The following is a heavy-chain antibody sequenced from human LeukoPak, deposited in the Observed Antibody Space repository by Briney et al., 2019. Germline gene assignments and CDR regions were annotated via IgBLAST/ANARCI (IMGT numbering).Heavy chain of an antibody. V-gene: IGHV4-4*07. CDR3: ARDSRDIVVVPAALRYNWFDP. J-gene: IGHJ5*02. CDR1: GGSISIYY. D-gene: IGHD2-2*01. CDR2: IYTSWST. Sequence: SETLSLTCTVSGGSISIYYWSWIRQPAGKGLEWIGRIYTSWSTNYNPSLRSRVNMSVDTYKKQLSLKLSSVTAAETAVYYCARDSRDIVVVPAALRYNWFDPWGQGTLVTVSS.